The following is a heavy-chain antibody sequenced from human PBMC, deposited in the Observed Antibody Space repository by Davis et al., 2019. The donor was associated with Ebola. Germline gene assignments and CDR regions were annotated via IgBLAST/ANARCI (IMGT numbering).Heavy chain of an antibody. CDR3: AKGGKVDY. Sequence: GESLKISCAASEFTFSSYSMNWVRQAPGKGLEWVSYISSSSSTIYYADSVKGRFTISRDNAKNSLYLQINSLRAEDTAVYYCAKGGKVDYWGQGTLVTVSS. CDR2: ISSSSSTI. J-gene: IGHJ4*02. CDR1: EFTFSSYS. V-gene: IGHV3-48*01.